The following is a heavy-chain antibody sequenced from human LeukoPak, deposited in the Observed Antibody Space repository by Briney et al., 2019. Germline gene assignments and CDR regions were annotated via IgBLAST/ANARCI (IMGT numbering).Heavy chain of an antibody. V-gene: IGHV1-69*13. J-gene: IGHJ4*02. CDR1: GGTFSSYA. D-gene: IGHD3-10*01. Sequence: SVKVSCKASGGTFSSYAISWVRQAPGQGLEWMGGIIPIFGTANYAQKFRGRVTITADESTSTAYMELSSLRSEDTAVYYCARSLYGSGSYHEFDYWGQGTLVTVSS. CDR2: IIPIFGTA. CDR3: ARSLYGSGSYHEFDY.